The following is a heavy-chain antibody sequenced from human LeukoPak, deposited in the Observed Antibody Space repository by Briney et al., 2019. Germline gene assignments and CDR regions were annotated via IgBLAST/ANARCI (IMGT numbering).Heavy chain of an antibody. CDR2: VHYSGST. J-gene: IGHJ4*02. D-gene: IGHD6-19*01. CDR3: ARGGQGRIAVADGGFDY. CDR1: GGSISSGSYY. V-gene: IGHV4-39*07. Sequence: SETLSLTCTVSGGSISSGSYYWGWIRQPPGKGLEWFGSVHYSGSTYYNPSLKSRVTISVDTFKNQISLKLSSVTAADTAVYYCARGGQGRIAVADGGFDYWGQGALVTVSS.